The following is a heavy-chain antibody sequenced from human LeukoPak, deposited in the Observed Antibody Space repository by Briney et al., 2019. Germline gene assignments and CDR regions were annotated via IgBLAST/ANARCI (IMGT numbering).Heavy chain of an antibody. CDR1: GFTLSDYY. Sequence: GGSLRLSCAASGFTLSDYYMSWLRQAPGKGLEGVSYISSSGSTIYYAESVKGPFTISSDNAKNSLYLQMNSLIADDTAVYYCARGGFLSSSWYPPFDYWGQGTLVTVSS. V-gene: IGHV3-11*01. CDR2: ISSSGSTI. J-gene: IGHJ4*02. D-gene: IGHD6-13*01. CDR3: ARGGFLSSSWYPPFDY.